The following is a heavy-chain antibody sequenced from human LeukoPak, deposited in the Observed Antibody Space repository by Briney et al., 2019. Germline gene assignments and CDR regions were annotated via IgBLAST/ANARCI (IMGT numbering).Heavy chain of an antibody. V-gene: IGHV3-33*08. D-gene: IGHD3-22*01. Sequence: PGGSLRLSCAASGFTFSSYGMNWVRQAPGKGLEWVAAIRYDGSNKYYADSVKGRFTISRDNSKNTLYLQMNSLRAEDTAVYYCARAGTMIVVGHDAFDIWGQGTMVTVSS. CDR3: ARAGTMIVVGHDAFDI. CDR1: GFTFSSYG. CDR2: IRYDGSNK. J-gene: IGHJ3*02.